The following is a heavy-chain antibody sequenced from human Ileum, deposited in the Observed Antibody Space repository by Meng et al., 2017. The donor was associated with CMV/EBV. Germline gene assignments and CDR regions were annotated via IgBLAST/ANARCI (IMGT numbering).Heavy chain of an antibody. J-gene: IGHJ4*02. Sequence: GGSLRLSCAASGFMFSNYAMTWVRQAPGKGLEWVSSIDSGSGTYYADSVKGRFAISRDNSKNTLYLQMSTLRTEDTAVYYCAKGRTSGRSPSDYWGQGTLVTVS. CDR3: AKGRTSGRSPSDY. D-gene: IGHD1-26*01. V-gene: IGHV3-23*01. CDR1: GFMFSNYA. CDR2: IDSGSGT.